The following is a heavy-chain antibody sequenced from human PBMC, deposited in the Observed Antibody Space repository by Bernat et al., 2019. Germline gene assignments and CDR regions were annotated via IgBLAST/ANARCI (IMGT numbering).Heavy chain of an antibody. D-gene: IGHD3-10*01. CDR3: ARATVGFGGVYYYYYGMDL. Sequence: EVQVVESGGGLVQPGGSLRLSCAASEFIVSSSYMSWVRQGPGTGLEWVSVIYRDGSTYYADSVRGRFTISRDNSKNTVYLQMNNLRAEDAAVYYCARATVGFGGVYYYYYGMDLWGQGTTVTVSS. CDR1: EFIVSSSY. V-gene: IGHV3-66*01. CDR2: IYRDGST. J-gene: IGHJ6*02.